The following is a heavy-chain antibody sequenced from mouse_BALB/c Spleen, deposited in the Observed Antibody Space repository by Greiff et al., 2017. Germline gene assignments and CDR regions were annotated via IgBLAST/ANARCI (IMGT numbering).Heavy chain of an antibody. V-gene: IGHV2-9-2*01. J-gene: IGHJ4*01. CDR2: IWTGGGT. Sequence: VQLQQSGPGLVAPSQSLSITCTVSGFSLTSYDISWIRQPPGKGLEWLGVIWTGGGTNYNSAFMSRLSISKDNSKSQVFLKMNSLQTDDTAIYYCVRDRLYDDYAMDYWGQGTSVTVSS. CDR1: GFSLTSYD. D-gene: IGHD2-12*01. CDR3: VRDRLYDDYAMDY.